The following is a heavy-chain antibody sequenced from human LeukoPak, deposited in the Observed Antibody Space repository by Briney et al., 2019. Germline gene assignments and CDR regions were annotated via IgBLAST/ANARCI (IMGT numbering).Heavy chain of an antibody. CDR3: TRNGDGYIYTHY. Sequence: GGSLRLSCAASGFTFSSYSMNWVRQAPGKGLEWVSSISSSSSYIYYADSVKGRFTISRDNAKNSLYLQMNSLRAEDTAVYYCTRNGDGYIYTHYWGQGTLVIVSS. CDR1: GFTFSSYS. CDR2: ISSSSSYI. D-gene: IGHD5-24*01. V-gene: IGHV3-21*01. J-gene: IGHJ4*02.